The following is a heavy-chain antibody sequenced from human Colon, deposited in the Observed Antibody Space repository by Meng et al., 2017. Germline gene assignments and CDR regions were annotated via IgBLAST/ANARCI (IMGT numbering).Heavy chain of an antibody. CDR3: ARGEEQWLGGWGFDY. J-gene: IGHJ4*02. CDR1: GFTFSSYE. D-gene: IGHD6-19*01. Sequence: SLKISCAAPGFTFSSYEMNWVRQAPGKGLEWVSYISSSGSTIYYADSVKGRFTISRNNAKNSLYLQMNSLRAEDTAVYYCARGEEQWLGGWGFDYWGQGTLVTVSS. CDR2: ISSSGSTI. V-gene: IGHV3-48*03.